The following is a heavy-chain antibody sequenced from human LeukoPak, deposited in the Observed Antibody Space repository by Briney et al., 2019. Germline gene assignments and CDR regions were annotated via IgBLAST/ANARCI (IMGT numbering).Heavy chain of an antibody. CDR3: AKDSQYDFVWGSYHYTGYYYMDV. CDR1: GFTFTNYA. D-gene: IGHD3-16*02. J-gene: IGHJ6*03. Sequence: PGGSLRLSCTASGFTFTNYAVNWGRQVPGKGLEWVTAVSAGGDNTYYADFVKGRFTISRDNSNNTLFLQMNSLRAEDTAIYYCAKDSQYDFVWGSYHYTGYYYMDVWGKGTTVTVSS. V-gene: IGHV3-23*01. CDR2: VSAGGDNT.